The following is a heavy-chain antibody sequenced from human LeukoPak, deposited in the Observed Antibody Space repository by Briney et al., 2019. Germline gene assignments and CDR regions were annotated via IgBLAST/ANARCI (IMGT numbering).Heavy chain of an antibody. J-gene: IGHJ6*02. CDR1: GYTFTSYD. V-gene: IGHV1-8*01. Sequence: ASVKVSCKASGYTFTSYDINWVRQATGQGLEWMGWMNPNSGNTGYAQEFQGRVTMTRNTSISTAYMELSSLRSEDTAVYYCARGRGVINNYYYYYGMDVRGQGTTVTVSS. D-gene: IGHD3-10*01. CDR2: MNPNSGNT. CDR3: ARGRGVINNYYYYYGMDV.